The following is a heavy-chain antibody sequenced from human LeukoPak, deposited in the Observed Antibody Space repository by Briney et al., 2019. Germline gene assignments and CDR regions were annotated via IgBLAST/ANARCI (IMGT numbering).Heavy chain of an antibody. CDR1: GFTFSSYA. CDR3: AKKWGWGPFDY. V-gene: IGHV3-23*01. CDR2: IGGSGGST. D-gene: IGHD1-26*01. J-gene: IGHJ4*02. Sequence: GGSLRLSCAASGFTFSSYAMNWVRRAPGKGLEWVSAIGGSGGSTYYADSVKGRFTISRDNSKNTLYLQMSSLRVEDTAVYYCAKKWGWGPFDYWGQGTLVTVSS.